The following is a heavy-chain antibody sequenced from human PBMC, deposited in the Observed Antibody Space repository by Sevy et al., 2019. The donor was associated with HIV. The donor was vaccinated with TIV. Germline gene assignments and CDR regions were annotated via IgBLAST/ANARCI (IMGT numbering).Heavy chain of an antibody. CDR1: GFTFSSYA. D-gene: IGHD2-2*01. Sequence: GGSLRLSCAASGFTFSSYAMHWVRQAPGKGLEWVAVISYDGSNKYYADSVKGRFTISRDNSKNTLYLQMNSLRAEDTAVYYCAREEGYCSSTSCSSYYGMDVCGQGTTVTVSS. CDR3: AREEGYCSSTSCSSYYGMDV. V-gene: IGHV3-30*04. J-gene: IGHJ6*02. CDR2: ISYDGSNK.